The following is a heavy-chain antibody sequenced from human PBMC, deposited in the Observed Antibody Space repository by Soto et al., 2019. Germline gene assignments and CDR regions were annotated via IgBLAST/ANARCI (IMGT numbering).Heavy chain of an antibody. CDR2: ISGSGGST. Sequence: EVQLLESGGGLVQPGGSLRLSCAASGFTFSSYAMSWVRQAPGKGLEWVSAISGSGGSTYYADSVKGRFTISRDNSKNTLYLQMNSLRAEDTAVYYCAFPRGGGIYGDYPPFDYWGQGTLVTVSS. D-gene: IGHD4-17*01. V-gene: IGHV3-23*01. CDR1: GFTFSSYA. CDR3: AFPRGGGIYGDYPPFDY. J-gene: IGHJ4*02.